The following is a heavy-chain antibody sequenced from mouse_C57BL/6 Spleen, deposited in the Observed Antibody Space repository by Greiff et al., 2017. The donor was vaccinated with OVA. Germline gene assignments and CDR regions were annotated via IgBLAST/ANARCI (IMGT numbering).Heavy chain of an antibody. J-gene: IGHJ2*01. D-gene: IGHD4-1*01. V-gene: IGHV7-3*01. CDR2: IRNKANGYTT. CDR3: ARYDGNWYYFDY. Sequence: EVKLVESGGGLVQPGGSLSLSCAASGFTFTDYYMSWVRQPPGKALEWLGFIRNKANGYTTEYSASVKGRSTISRDNSQSILYLQMNALRAEDSATYYCARYDGNWYYFDYWGQGTTLTVSS. CDR1: GFTFTDYY.